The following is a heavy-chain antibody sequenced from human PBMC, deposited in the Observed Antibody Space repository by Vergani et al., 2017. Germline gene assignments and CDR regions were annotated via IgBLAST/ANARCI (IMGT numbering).Heavy chain of an antibody. J-gene: IGHJ1*01. D-gene: IGHD3-10*01. CDR3: TTAWGVYYLHGEYCQY. CDR2: ISSGGGDI. V-gene: IGHV3-23*01. CDR1: GFTFDTYT. Sequence: EVQLLESGGGLVQPGGSRRLSCAGAGFTFDTYTMAYVRQAPGKGLEWVATISSGGGDIFYADSVKGRFTISRDNSKNTLFLQMNSLKDEDTAVYYCTTAWGVYYLHGEYCQYGGRGTLVSVSS.